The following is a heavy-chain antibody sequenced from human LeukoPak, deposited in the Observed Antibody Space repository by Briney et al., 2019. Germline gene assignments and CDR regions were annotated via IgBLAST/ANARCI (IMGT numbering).Heavy chain of an antibody. CDR2: ISGSGGST. D-gene: IGHD3-10*01. CDR1: GFTFSSYA. CDR3: AKVVRGVKSFDY. V-gene: IGHV3-23*01. J-gene: IGHJ4*02. Sequence: QSGGSLRLSCAASGFTFSSYAMSWVRQAPGKGLEWVSAISGSGGSTYYADSVKGRFTISRDNSKNTLYLQMNSLRAEDTAVYCCAKVVRGVKSFDYWGQGTLVTVSS.